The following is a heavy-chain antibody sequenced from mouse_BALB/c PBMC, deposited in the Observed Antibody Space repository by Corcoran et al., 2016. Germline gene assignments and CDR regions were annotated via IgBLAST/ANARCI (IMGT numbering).Heavy chain of an antibody. Sequence: LVKTGASVKISCKASGYSFTGYYMHWVKQSQGKSLEWIGYISCYNGAIRYNQKFKDKATFTVDTSSKTAYMQFNSLTSEDSAVYYCARGGDGYFVPFAYWGQGTLVTVSA. D-gene: IGHD2-3*01. CDR2: ISCYNGAI. CDR3: ARGGDGYFVPFAY. V-gene: IGHV1S34*01. J-gene: IGHJ3*01. CDR1: GYSFTGYY.